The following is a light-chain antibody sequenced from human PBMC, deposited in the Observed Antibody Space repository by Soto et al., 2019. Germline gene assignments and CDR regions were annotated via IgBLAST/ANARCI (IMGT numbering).Light chain of an antibody. CDR3: QQYNKWPLT. V-gene: IGKV3-15*01. Sequence: EIVMTQSPATLSVSPGERATLSCRASQSVSSTLAWYQQRPGQAPRLLIHGPTTRATGIPGRFSASGSGTDFTLTISSLQSEDFAFYYCQQYNKWPLTFGGGTKVEIK. J-gene: IGKJ4*01. CDR2: GPT. CDR1: QSVSST.